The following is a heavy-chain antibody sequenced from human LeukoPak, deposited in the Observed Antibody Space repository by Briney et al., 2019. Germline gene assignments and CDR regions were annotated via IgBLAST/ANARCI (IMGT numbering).Heavy chain of an antibody. V-gene: IGHV3-21*01. CDR2: ISSSSSYI. CDR1: GFTFSSYS. D-gene: IGHD2-8*01. J-gene: IGHJ4*02. CDR3: ARWRENGRNFDY. Sequence: PGGSLRLSCAASGFTFSSYSMNWVRQAPGKGLEWVSSISSSSSYIYYADSVKGRFTISRDNAKNSLYLQMNSLRAEDTAVYYCARWRENGRNFDYWGQGTLVTVSS.